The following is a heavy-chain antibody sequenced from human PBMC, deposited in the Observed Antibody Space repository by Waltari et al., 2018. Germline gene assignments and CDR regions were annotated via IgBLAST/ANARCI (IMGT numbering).Heavy chain of an antibody. J-gene: IGHJ4*02. CDR1: GLTFSRHL. Sequence: EVQMVESGGGLVQRGGSLRLSCAASGLTFSRHLMHWGRQGPGKGLVWVARSNDDGSRTAYADSVKGRVTISRDNAKNILYLEMSSLTAEDTAVYYCGRESTTDWYVDHWGQGTLVTVSS. CDR3: GRESTTDWYVDH. D-gene: IGHD3-9*01. CDR2: SNDDGSRT. V-gene: IGHV3-74*01.